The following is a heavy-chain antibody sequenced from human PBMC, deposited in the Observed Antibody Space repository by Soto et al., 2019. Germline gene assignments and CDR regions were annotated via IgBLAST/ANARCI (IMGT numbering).Heavy chain of an antibody. V-gene: IGHV6-1*01. CDR1: GDSVSSDSAA. J-gene: IGHJ6*02. CDR2: TYYRSKWYN. D-gene: IGHD6-6*01. Sequence: SQTLSLTCAISGDSVSSDSAAWNLIRQSPSRGLEWLGRTYYRSKWYNDYAVSVKSRITINPDTSKNQFSLQLNSVTPEDTAVYYCARARSTSNYGMDVWGQGTTVTVSS. CDR3: ARARSTSNYGMDV.